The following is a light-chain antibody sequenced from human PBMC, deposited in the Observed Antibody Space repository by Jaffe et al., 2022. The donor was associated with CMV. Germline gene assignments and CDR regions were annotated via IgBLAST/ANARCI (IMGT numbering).Light chain of an antibody. CDR2: DAS. J-gene: IGKJ3*01. Sequence: EIALTQSPATLSLSPGERATLSCRASQSVGSYLAWYQQKPGQAPRLLIYDASRRATGIPARFSGSGSGTDFTLTISSLEPEDFAVYYCQQRSNWRFTFGPGTKVDIK. V-gene: IGKV3-11*01. CDR3: QQRSNWRFT. CDR1: QSVGSY.